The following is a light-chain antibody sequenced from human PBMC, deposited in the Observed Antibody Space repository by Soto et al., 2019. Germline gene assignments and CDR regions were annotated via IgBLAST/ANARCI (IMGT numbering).Light chain of an antibody. CDR1: SSDVGSYNL. CDR3: CSYAGSSTVV. V-gene: IGLV2-23*01. Sequence: QSALTQPASVSGSPGQSITISCTGTSSDVGSYNLVSWYQQHPGKAPKLMIYEGSKRPSGVSNRFSGSKSGNTACLTISGLQAEDEADYYCCSYAGSSTVVFGGVTQLPVL. J-gene: IGLJ2*01. CDR2: EGS.